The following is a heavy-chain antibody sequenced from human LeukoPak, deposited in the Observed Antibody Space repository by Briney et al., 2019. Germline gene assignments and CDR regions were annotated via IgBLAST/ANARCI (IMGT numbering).Heavy chain of an antibody. Sequence: ASVKLSCTASGYTFTRYYMHWVRQAPGQGLEWMGWINPNSGGTNYAQKFQGSVTMTRDTSISTAYMELSRLRSDDTAVYYCARGCDYDILTGYYKCYYYYMDVWGKGTTVTVSS. CDR3: ARGCDYDILTGYYKCYYYYMDV. J-gene: IGHJ6*03. CDR1: GYTFTRYY. CDR2: INPNSGGT. V-gene: IGHV1-2*02. D-gene: IGHD3-9*01.